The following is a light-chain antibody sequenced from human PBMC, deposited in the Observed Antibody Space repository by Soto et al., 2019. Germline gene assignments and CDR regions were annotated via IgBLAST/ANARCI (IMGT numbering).Light chain of an antibody. V-gene: IGKV1-5*01. CDR1: QSISSY. CDR2: AAS. J-gene: IGKJ1*01. Sequence: IQMTQSTSSLSASVGDRVTITCRASQSISSYLNWYQQKPGKAPKLLIYAASSLESGVPSRFSGSGSGTEFTLTISSLQPDDVATYYCQKYSSYTWTGGQGNKVDIK. CDR3: QKYSSYTWT.